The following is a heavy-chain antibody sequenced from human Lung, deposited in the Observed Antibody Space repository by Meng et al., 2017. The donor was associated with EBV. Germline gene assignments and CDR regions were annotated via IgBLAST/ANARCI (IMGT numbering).Heavy chain of an antibody. CDR1: GFTFSSYA. D-gene: IGHD3-9*01. CDR3: AKKAGSICDY. CDR2: ISGSGNGL. Sequence: EVQLVESGGGLVQPGGSMRLYCEVAGFTFSSYAMSWVRQAPGKGLEWVSTISGSGNGLYHADSVKGRFTISRDNSKNTLYLQMNSLRAEDTAVYYCAKKAGSICDYWGQGTLVTVS. J-gene: IGHJ4*02. V-gene: IGHV3-23*04.